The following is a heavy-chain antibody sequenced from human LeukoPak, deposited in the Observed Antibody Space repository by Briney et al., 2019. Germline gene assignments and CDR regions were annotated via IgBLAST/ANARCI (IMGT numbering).Heavy chain of an antibody. CDR3: ARGRGYYYGSGSQTSNFDY. CDR2: INHSGST. CDR1: GGSFSGYY. V-gene: IGHV4-34*01. D-gene: IGHD3-10*01. Sequence: SSETLSLTCAVYGGSFSGYYWSWIRQPPGKGLEWIGGINHSGSTNYNPSLKSRVTISVDTSKNQFSLKLSSVTAADTAVYYCARGRGYYYGSGSQTSNFDYWGQGTLVTVSS. J-gene: IGHJ4*02.